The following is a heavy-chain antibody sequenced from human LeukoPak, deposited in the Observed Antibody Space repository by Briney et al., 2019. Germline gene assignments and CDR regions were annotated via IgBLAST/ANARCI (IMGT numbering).Heavy chain of an antibody. D-gene: IGHD3-3*01. J-gene: IGHJ6*03. V-gene: IGHV3-11*01. CDR2: ISSSGSTI. Sequence: GGSLRLSCAASGFTFSNYYMSWIRQAPGKGLEWVSYISSSGSTIYYADSVKGRFTISRDNAKNSLYLQMNSLRAEDTAVYYCARDTYYDFWSGYQNYYMDVWGKETTVTVSS. CDR3: ARDTYYDFWSGYQNYYMDV. CDR1: GFTFSNYY.